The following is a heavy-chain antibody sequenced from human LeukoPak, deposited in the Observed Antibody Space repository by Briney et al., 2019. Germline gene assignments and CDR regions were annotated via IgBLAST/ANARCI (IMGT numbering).Heavy chain of an antibody. Sequence: GASVKVSCKASGYTFTSYDINWVRQATGQGLEWMGWMNPNSGNTGCAQKFQGRVTMTRNTSISTAYMELSSLRSEDTAVYYCARGPGYCSSTSCYIRWFDPWGQGTLVTVSS. CDR1: GYTFTSYD. J-gene: IGHJ5*02. V-gene: IGHV1-8*01. CDR2: MNPNSGNT. D-gene: IGHD2-2*02. CDR3: ARGPGYCSSTSCYIRWFDP.